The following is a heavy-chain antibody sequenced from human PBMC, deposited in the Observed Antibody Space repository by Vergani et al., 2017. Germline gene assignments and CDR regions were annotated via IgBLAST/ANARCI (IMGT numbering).Heavy chain of an antibody. J-gene: IGHJ4*02. D-gene: IGHD1-1*01. CDR1: GFTFSSYS. V-gene: IGHV3-48*01. CDR3: ARAGYWNDVGY. CDR2: ISSSNSII. Sequence: EVQLVESGGGLVQPGGSLRLSCAASGFTFSSYSMNWVRQAPGKGLEWVSYISSSNSIIYYADSVKGRFTISRDNAKNALYLQMNSLRAEDTAVYYCARAGYWNDVGYWSQGTLVTVSS.